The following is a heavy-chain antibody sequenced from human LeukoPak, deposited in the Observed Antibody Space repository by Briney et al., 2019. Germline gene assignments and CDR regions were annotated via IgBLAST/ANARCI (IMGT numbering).Heavy chain of an antibody. CDR3: ARALYAAGYSSGWYPY. CDR1: GFTFNSYG. V-gene: IGHV3-30*02. J-gene: IGHJ4*02. Sequence: GGSLRLSCAASGFTFNSYGMHWVRQAPGKGLEWLAFISYDGSNTYYADSVKGRFTVSRDDSKSTLYLQMNSLRADDTAVYYCARALYAAGYSSGWYPYWGQGTLVTVSS. CDR2: ISYDGSNT. D-gene: IGHD6-19*01.